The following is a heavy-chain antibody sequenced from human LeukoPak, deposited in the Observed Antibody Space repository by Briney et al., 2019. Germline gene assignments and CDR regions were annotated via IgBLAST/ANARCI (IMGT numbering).Heavy chain of an antibody. CDR3: AELGITMIGGV. D-gene: IGHD3-10*02. CDR2: ISSSGSTI. Sequence: GGSLRLSCAASGFTFRSYEMYWVRQAPGKGLEWVSYISSSGSTIYYADSVKGRFTISRDNAKNSLYLQMNSLRAEDTAVYYCAELGITMIGGVWGKGTTVTISS. CDR1: GFTFRSYE. J-gene: IGHJ6*04. V-gene: IGHV3-48*03.